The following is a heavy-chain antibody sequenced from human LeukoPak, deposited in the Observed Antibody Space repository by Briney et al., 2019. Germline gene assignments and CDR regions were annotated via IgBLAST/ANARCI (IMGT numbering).Heavy chain of an antibody. CDR2: IHYNGST. J-gene: IGHJ4*02. CDR1: RGSIRSHY. Sequence: PSETLSLTCTVSRGSIRSHYWSWIRQPPGKGLQWIGYIHYNGSTNYNPSLKSRVTISVDTSKNQFSLKLSSVTAADTAVYYYARRKGCSSTSCYEGYYFDYWGQGTLVTVSS. CDR3: ARRKGCSSTSCYEGYYFDY. V-gene: IGHV4-59*08. D-gene: IGHD2-2*01.